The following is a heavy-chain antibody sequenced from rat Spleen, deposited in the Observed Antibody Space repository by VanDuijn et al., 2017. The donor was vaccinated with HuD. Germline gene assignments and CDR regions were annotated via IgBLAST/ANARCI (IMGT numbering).Heavy chain of an antibody. D-gene: IGHD1-9*01. CDR1: GFTFSDYY. J-gene: IGHJ2*01. CDR2: ISSDGRRN. V-gene: IGHV5-29*01. CDR3: ARHGYNSYFAY. Sequence: EVQLVESDGGLVQPGRSLKLSCAASGFTFSDYYMAWVRQAPTKGLEWVATISSDGRRNYYRDSVKGRFTISRDNAKSSLYLQMDSLRSADTATYYCARHGYNSYFAYWGQGVVVTVSS.